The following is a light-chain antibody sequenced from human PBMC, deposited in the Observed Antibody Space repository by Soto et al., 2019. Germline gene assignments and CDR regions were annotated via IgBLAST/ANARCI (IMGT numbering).Light chain of an antibody. Sequence: QLVLTQPASVSGSPGQSIAISCTGTSSDVGSFNYVSWYQQHPGKVPKLMIYDVSNRPSGVSDRFSGSKSGNTASLTISGLQAEDEADYYCSSYTTSSTYVFGTGTKVTVL. V-gene: IGLV2-14*01. CDR2: DVS. J-gene: IGLJ1*01. CDR1: SSDVGSFNY. CDR3: SSYTTSSTYV.